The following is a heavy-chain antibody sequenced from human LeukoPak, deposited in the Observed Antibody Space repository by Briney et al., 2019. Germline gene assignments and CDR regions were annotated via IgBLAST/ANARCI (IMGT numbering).Heavy chain of an antibody. CDR1: GFTFSSYA. J-gene: IGHJ5*02. CDR3: AKVRLQQLASWFDP. V-gene: IGHV3-23*01. CDR2: ISGSGDST. D-gene: IGHD6-13*01. Sequence: PGGSLRLSCAASGFTFSSYAMSWVRQAPGKGLEWVSAISGSGDSTYYADSVKGRFTISRDNSKNTPYLQMNSLRAEDTAVYYCAKVRLQQLASWFDPWGQGTLVTVSS.